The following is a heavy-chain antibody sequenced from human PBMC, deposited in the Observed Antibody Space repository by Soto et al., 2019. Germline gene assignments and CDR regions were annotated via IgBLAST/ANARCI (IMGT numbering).Heavy chain of an antibody. CDR1: GYTFTGYY. Sequence: GASVKVSCKASGYTFTGYYMHWVRQAPGQGLEWMGWINTNSGGTNYAQKFQGWVTMTRDTSISTACMELSRLRSDDTAVYYCARTDIVATPTYGMDVWGQGTTVTVSS. CDR3: ARTDIVATPTYGMDV. CDR2: INTNSGGT. J-gene: IGHJ6*02. V-gene: IGHV1-2*04. D-gene: IGHD5-12*01.